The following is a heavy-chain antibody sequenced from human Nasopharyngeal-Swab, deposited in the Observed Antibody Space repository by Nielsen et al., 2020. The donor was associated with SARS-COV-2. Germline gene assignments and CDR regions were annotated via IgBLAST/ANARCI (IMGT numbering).Heavy chain of an antibody. V-gene: IGHV3-30-3*01. J-gene: IGHJ3*02. CDR2: ISYDGSIQ. CDR3: ARGAVAGPNAFDI. Sequence: GESLKISCAASGFTFSDYPMYWLRQAPGKGLEWVAFISYDGSIQYYADSVKDRFTISRDNSKNTLYLQMNSLRPEDTAVYYCARGAVAGPNAFDIWGQGTMVIVSS. D-gene: IGHD6-19*01. CDR1: GFTFSDYP.